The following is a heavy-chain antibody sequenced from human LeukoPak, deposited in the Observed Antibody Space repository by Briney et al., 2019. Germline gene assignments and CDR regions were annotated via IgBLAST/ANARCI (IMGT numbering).Heavy chain of an antibody. Sequence: SETLSLTCAVYGGSFSGYYWSWIRQPPGKGLEWIGEINHSGSTNYNPSLKSRVTISVDTSKNQFSLKLSSVTAADTAVYYCARARGWYSYYYYYMDVWGKGTTVTVSS. D-gene: IGHD6-19*01. V-gene: IGHV4-34*01. J-gene: IGHJ6*03. CDR1: GGSFSGYY. CDR3: ARARGWYSYYYYYMDV. CDR2: INHSGST.